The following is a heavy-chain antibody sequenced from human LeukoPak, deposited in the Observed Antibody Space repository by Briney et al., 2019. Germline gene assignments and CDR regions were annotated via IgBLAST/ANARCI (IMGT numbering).Heavy chain of an antibody. CDR2: INAGNGNT. D-gene: IGHD6-19*01. J-gene: IGHJ6*03. Sequence: ASVKVSCKASGYTFTSYAMHWVRQAPGQRLEWMGWINAGNGNTKYSQEFQGRVTITRDTSASTAYMELSSLRSEDMAVYYCARGIAVAGTYYMDVWGKGTTVTVSS. CDR1: GYTFTSYA. V-gene: IGHV1-3*03. CDR3: ARGIAVAGTYYMDV.